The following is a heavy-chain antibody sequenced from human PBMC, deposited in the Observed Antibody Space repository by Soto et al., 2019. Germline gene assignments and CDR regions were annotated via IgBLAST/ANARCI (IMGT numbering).Heavy chain of an antibody. Sequence: AGESLKISCKGSGYSFTSYWIGWVRQMPGKGLEWMGIIYPGDSDTRYSPSFQGQVTISADKSISTAYLQWSSLKASDTAMYYCARLLTLVNYYYYGMDVWGQGTTVTVSS. D-gene: IGHD3-9*01. CDR3: ARLLTLVNYYYYGMDV. CDR2: IYPGDSDT. J-gene: IGHJ6*02. V-gene: IGHV5-51*01. CDR1: GYSFTSYW.